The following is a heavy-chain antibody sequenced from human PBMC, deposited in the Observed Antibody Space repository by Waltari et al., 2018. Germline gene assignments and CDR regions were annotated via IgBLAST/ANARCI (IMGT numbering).Heavy chain of an antibody. V-gene: IGHV2-5*02. CDR1: GFSLSTSEVA. CDR3: AQSGDYFYPSY. Sequence: QLTLKESGPTLVKPTQTLTLTCPFSGFSLSTSEVALGWIRQPPGQALECLALIFCADDKRYTPSLKSRLTITKDTSKNLVVLTMTNMDPVDTATDFGAQSGDYFYPSYGGQGIWVTVAS. J-gene: IGHJ4*02. D-gene: IGHD4-17*01. CDR2: IFCADDK.